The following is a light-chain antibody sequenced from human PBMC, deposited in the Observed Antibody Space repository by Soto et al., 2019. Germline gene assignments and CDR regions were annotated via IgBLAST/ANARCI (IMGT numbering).Light chain of an antibody. Sequence: DIQMTQSPSSQSASVGDRVTITCRESQDIRNYFAWYQQKPGKVPKLLISAASTLQSGVPSRFIGSGSQTDVTLTISSLQPEDVATYYCQKYNNAAHTFGGGTKVEIK. J-gene: IGKJ4*01. CDR3: QKYNNAAHT. V-gene: IGKV1-27*01. CDR2: AAS. CDR1: QDIRNY.